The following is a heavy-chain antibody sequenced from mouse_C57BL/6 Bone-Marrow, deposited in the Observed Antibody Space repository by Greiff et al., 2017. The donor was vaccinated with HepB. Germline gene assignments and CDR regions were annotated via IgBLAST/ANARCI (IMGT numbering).Heavy chain of an antibody. CDR3: TVIYYYGSSRDY. CDR2: IDPENGDT. J-gene: IGHJ2*01. Sequence: EVQLQQSGAELVRPGASVKLSCTASGFNIKDDYMHWVKQRHEQGLEWIGWIDPENGDTEYASKVQGKATITADTSSNTAYLQLSSLTSEDTAVYYCTVIYYYGSSRDYWGQGTTLTVSS. V-gene: IGHV14-4*01. CDR1: GFNIKDDY. D-gene: IGHD1-1*01.